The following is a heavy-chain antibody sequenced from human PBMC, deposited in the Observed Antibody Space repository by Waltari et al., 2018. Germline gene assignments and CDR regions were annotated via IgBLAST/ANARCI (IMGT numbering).Heavy chain of an antibody. D-gene: IGHD3-10*01. V-gene: IGHV3-30*02. J-gene: IGHJ4*02. Sequence: QVQLVESGGGVVQPGGSLRLSCAASGFTFSSYGLHWVRQAPGKGLEWVAFIRYDGSNKYYADSVKGRFTISRDNSKNTLYLQMNSLRAEDTAVYYCAKEGMVQGVYDYWGQGTLVTVSS. CDR3: AKEGMVQGVYDY. CDR1: GFTFSSYG. CDR2: IRYDGSNK.